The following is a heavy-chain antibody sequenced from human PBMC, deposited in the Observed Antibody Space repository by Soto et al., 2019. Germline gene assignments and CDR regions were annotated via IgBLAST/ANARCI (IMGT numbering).Heavy chain of an antibody. V-gene: IGHV3-7*01. CDR1: GFTFSSYY. CDR2: VNEDGGEK. D-gene: IGHD1-26*01. Sequence: EVQLVESGGGLVQPGGSLRLSCAASGFTFSSYYMSWVRQAQGKGLEWVANVNEDGGEKYYVDSVKGRFTVSRDNAENSLYLQMNSLRAEDTALYYCAKWGGAGSYYWGQGTLVTGSS. J-gene: IGHJ4*02. CDR3: AKWGGAGSYY.